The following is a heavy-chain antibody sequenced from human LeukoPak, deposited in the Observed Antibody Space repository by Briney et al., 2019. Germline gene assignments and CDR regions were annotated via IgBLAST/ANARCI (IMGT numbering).Heavy chain of an antibody. D-gene: IGHD6-19*01. CDR3: AKDLAGSYFDY. Sequence: GGSLRLSCAASGFSFSSYAMSWVRLAPGKGLEWVSTISGSGGSTYYADSVKGRFTISRDNSKNTLYLQMNSLRAEDTAVYYCAKDLAGSYFDYWGQGTLVTVSS. J-gene: IGHJ4*02. CDR2: ISGSGGST. CDR1: GFSFSSYA. V-gene: IGHV3-23*01.